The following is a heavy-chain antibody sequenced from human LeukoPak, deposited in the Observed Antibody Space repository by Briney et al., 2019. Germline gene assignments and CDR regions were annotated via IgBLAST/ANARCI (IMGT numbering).Heavy chain of an antibody. J-gene: IGHJ6*02. CDR3: ARSFGLRYFDWLNYYYYGMDV. CDR1: GYTFTSYG. V-gene: IGHV1-18*01. D-gene: IGHD3-9*01. CDR2: ISAYNGNT. Sequence: ASVTVSFKASGYTFTSYGISWVRQAPGQGLEWMGWISAYNGNTNYAQKLQGRVTMTTDTSTSTAYMELRSLRSDDTAVYYCARSFGLRYFDWLNYYYYGMDVWGQGTTVTVSS.